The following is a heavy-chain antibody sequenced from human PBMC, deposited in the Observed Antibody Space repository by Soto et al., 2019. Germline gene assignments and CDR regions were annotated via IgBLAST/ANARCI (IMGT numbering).Heavy chain of an antibody. V-gene: IGHV3-23*01. J-gene: IGHJ4*02. CDR3: AKKCDASIAARPDY. D-gene: IGHD6-6*01. CDR1: GFTFSSYA. CDR2: ISGSGGST. Sequence: GGSLRLSCAASGFTFSSYAMSWVRQAPGKGLEWVSAISGSGGSTYYADSVKGRFTISRDNSKNTLYLQMNSLRAEDTAVYYCAKKCDASIAARPDYWGQGTLVTVSS.